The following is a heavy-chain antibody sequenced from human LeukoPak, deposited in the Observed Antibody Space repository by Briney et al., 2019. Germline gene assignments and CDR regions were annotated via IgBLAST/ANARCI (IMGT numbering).Heavy chain of an antibody. V-gene: IGHV4-59*01. Sequence: SETLSLTCTVSGGSISSYYWSWIRQPPGKGLEWIGYIYYSGSTNYNPSLKSRVTIPVDTSKNQFSLKLSSVTAADTAVYYCARGSPSSGSMTFDYWGQGTLVTVSS. CDR2: IYYSGST. CDR3: ARGSPSSGSMTFDY. CDR1: GGSISSYY. D-gene: IGHD6-19*01. J-gene: IGHJ4*02.